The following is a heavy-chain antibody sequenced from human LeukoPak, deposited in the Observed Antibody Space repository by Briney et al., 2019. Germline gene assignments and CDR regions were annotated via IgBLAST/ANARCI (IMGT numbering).Heavy chain of an antibody. CDR2: IYHSGST. V-gene: IGHV4-30-2*01. J-gene: IGHJ4*02. Sequence: SQTLSLTCTVSGGSISSGGYYWSWIRQPPGKGLEWIGYIYHSGSTYYNPSLKSRVTISVDRSKNQFSLKLSSVTAADTAVYYCARHVRLSSHEIDYWGQGTLVTVSS. CDR3: ARHVRLSSHEIDY. CDR1: GGSISSGGYY. D-gene: IGHD4/OR15-4a*01.